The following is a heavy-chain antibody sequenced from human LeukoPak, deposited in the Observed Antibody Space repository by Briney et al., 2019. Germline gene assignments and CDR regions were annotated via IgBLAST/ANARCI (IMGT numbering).Heavy chain of an antibody. CDR1: GGSISSYY. CDR2: IYTSGST. Sequence: SETLSPTCTVSGGSISSYYWSWIRQPAGKGLEWIGRIYTSGSTNYNPSLKSRVTMSVDTSKNQFSLKLSSVTAADTAVYYCARSVDTAIPNWFDPWGQGTLVTVSS. J-gene: IGHJ5*02. D-gene: IGHD5-18*01. V-gene: IGHV4-4*07. CDR3: ARSVDTAIPNWFDP.